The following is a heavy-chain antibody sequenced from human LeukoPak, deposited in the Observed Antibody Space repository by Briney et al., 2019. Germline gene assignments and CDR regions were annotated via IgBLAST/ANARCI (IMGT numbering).Heavy chain of an antibody. D-gene: IGHD1-26*01. CDR3: ARGGSFFDY. Sequence: PSETLSLTCTVSGGSISGYYWSWIRQPPGKGLEWIGYIYYSGSTNYNPSLKSRVTISVDTSKNQFSLTLSSVTAADTAVYSCARGGSFFDYWGQGTLVTVAS. J-gene: IGHJ4*02. CDR2: IYYSGST. V-gene: IGHV4-59*01. CDR1: GGSISGYY.